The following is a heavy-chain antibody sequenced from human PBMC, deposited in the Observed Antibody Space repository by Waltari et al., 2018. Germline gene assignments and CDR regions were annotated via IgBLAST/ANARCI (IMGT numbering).Heavy chain of an antibody. CDR1: GFTFSSYA. J-gene: IGHJ6*02. CDR3: AKDPPYDFWSGYGMDV. CDR2: ISGSGGST. V-gene: IGHV3-23*01. D-gene: IGHD3-3*01. Sequence: EVQLLESGGGLVQPGGSLRLSCAASGFTFSSYAMSWVRQAPGKGLEWVSAISGSGGSTYYADSVKGRFTISRDNSKNTLYLQMNSLRAEDTAVYYCAKDPPYDFWSGYGMDVWGQGTTVTASS.